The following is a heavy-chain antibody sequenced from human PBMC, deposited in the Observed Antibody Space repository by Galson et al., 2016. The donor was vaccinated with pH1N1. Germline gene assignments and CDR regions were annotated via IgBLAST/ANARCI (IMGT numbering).Heavy chain of an antibody. CDR1: DSSFMSYW. J-gene: IGHJ5*02. V-gene: IGHV5-51*01. D-gene: IGHD3-10*01. CDR2: VYPGNSDV. CDR3: ARGGQYFYGSGRFLFHTHYFDP. Sequence: QSGAEVKKPGESLRISCKASDSSFMSYWIAWVRQRPGKGLECVGFVYPGNSDVKYGPSFQGHVTISADKSTTTAFLQWSSLKASDTAIYYCARGGQYFYGSGRFLFHTHYFDPWGQGTLVTVSS.